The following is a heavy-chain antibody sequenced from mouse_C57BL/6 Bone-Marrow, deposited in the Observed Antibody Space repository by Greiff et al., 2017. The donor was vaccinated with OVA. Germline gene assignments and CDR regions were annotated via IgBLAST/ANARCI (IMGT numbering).Heavy chain of an antibody. Sequence: VQLQQSGAELVRPGSSVKMSCKTSGYTFTSYGINWVNQRPGQGLEWIGYIYIGNGYTEYTETFKGKATLTSDTSSSTAYLQLRSLTSEDCASYCCARVDSYYFDYWGQGTTLTVSS. CDR2: IYIGNGYT. V-gene: IGHV1-58*01. CDR3: ARVDSYYFDY. J-gene: IGHJ2*01. CDR1: GYTFTSYG.